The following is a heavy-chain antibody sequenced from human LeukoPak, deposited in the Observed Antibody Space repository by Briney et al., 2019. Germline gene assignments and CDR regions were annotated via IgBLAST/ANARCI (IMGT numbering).Heavy chain of an antibody. CDR3: ARVAAAGTFSGRMDV. J-gene: IGHJ6*04. D-gene: IGHD6-13*01. CDR1: GGTFSSYA. V-gene: IGHV1-69*13. Sequence: ASVKVSCKASGGTFSSYAISWVRQAPGQGLEWMGGIIPIFGTANYAQTFQGRVTITADESTSTAYMELSSLRSEDTAVYYCARVAAAGTFSGRMDVWGKGTTVTVSS. CDR2: IIPIFGTA.